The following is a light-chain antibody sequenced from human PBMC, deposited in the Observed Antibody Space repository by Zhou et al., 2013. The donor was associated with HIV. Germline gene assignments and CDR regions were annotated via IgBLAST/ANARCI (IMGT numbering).Light chain of an antibody. CDR1: QSVSSSY. CDR2: GAS. Sequence: EIVLTQSPDTLSLSPGERATLSCRANQSVSSSYLAWYQQKPGQAPRLLIYGASSRATGIPDRFSGSGSGTDFTLTISRLEPEDFAVYYCQQYGSSPFTFGQGTKLEIK. CDR3: QQYGSSPFT. J-gene: IGKJ2*01. V-gene: IGKV3-20*01.